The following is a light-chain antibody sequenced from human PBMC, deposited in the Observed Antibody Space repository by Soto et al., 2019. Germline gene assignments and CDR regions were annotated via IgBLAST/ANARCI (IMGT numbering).Light chain of an antibody. CDR2: TNN. V-gene: IGLV1-44*01. Sequence: QSVLTQPPSASGTPGQRVTISCSGSTSSIGSNSVNWYQQLPRTAPKVLIYTNNHRPSGFPDRFSGAKSGTSASLAISGLQSEDEADYYCAAWDGSLNVYVFGTGTKVTVL. J-gene: IGLJ1*01. CDR1: TSSIGSNS. CDR3: AAWDGSLNVYV.